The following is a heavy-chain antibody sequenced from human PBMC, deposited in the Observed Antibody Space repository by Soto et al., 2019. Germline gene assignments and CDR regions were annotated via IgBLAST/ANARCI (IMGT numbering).Heavy chain of an antibody. J-gene: IGHJ4*02. CDR3: ARPKGTYSSGYYYFDF. CDR1: GARFSTYA. CDR2: IIPLFGTE. D-gene: IGHD6-19*01. Sequence: QVQLEQSGGEGKQLGSSGRVSCKTSGARFSTYAFNGVRQAQGQGLGWMGGIIPLFGTEDYSQKFQGRVTITADESTSTAYMELSSLRFDDTAVYFCARPKGTYSSGYYYFDFWGQGTLVTVSS. V-gene: IGHV1-69*01.